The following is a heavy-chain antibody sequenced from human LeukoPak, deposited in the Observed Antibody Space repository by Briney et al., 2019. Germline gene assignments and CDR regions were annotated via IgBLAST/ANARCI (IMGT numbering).Heavy chain of an antibody. J-gene: IGHJ4*02. D-gene: IGHD6-19*01. CDR1: GGSFSGYY. CDR3: ARAVGYSSGWYNFGY. CDR2: INHSGST. Sequence: SETLSLTCAVYGGSFSGYYWSWIRQPPGKGPEWIGEINHSGSTNYNPSLKSRVTISVDTSKNQFSLKLSSVTAADTAVYYCARAVGYSSGWYNFGYWGQGTLVTVSS. V-gene: IGHV4-34*01.